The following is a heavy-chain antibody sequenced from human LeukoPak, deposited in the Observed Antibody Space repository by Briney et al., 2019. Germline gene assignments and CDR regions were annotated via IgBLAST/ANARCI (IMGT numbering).Heavy chain of an antibody. CDR1: GFTFSSYS. Sequence: GGSLRLSCAASGFTFSSYSMNWVRQAPGKGLEWVSYISSSSSTIYYADSVKGRFTISRDNAKNSLYLQMNSLRDEDTAVYYCARGERFLEWYPLRKYYFDYWGQGTLVTVSS. CDR3: ARGERFLEWYPLRKYYFDY. V-gene: IGHV3-48*02. J-gene: IGHJ4*02. D-gene: IGHD3-3*01. CDR2: ISSSSSTI.